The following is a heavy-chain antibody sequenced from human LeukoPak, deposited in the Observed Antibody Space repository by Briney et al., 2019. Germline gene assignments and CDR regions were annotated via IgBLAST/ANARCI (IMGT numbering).Heavy chain of an antibody. CDR3: ARDDNYGSGQPDD. V-gene: IGHV1-18*01. J-gene: IGHJ4*02. CDR2: ISDYNGNT. D-gene: IGHD3-10*01. CDR1: GYTFTSYG. Sequence: ASVKVSCKASGYTFTSYGITWVGQAPGQGLEWMGWISDYNGNTNYAQKFQGRVTMTTDTSTSTVYMELRSLRSDDTAVYYCARDDNYGSGQPDDWGQGTLVTVSS.